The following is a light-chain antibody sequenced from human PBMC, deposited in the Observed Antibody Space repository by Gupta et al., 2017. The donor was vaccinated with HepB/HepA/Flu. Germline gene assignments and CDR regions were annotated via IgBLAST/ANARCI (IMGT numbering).Light chain of an antibody. J-gene: IGKJ2*01. V-gene: IGKV6D-21*02. CDR1: QNIDTT. CDR2: YAS. CDR3: HQSSGLPHT. Sequence: EIVLTQSPDFQSVTPKEKVTITCRASQNIDTTLHWYQQKPGQSPKLLIKYASQSISGVPSRFSGSGSETDFTLTISSLEAEDAAAYYCHQSSGLPHTFGQGTKLEIK.